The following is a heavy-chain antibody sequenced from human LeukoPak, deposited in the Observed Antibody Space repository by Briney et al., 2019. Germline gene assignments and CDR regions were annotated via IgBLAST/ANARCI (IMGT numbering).Heavy chain of an antibody. V-gene: IGHV1-69*05. D-gene: IGHD3-22*01. Sequence: SVKVSCKASGGTFSSYAISWVRQAPGQGIEWMGRIIPIFGTANYAQKFQGRVTITTDESASTAYMELSSLRSEDTAVYYCARNHYYDSSGPLDYWGQGTLVTVSS. CDR1: GGTFSSYA. CDR2: IIPIFGTA. CDR3: ARNHYYDSSGPLDY. J-gene: IGHJ4*02.